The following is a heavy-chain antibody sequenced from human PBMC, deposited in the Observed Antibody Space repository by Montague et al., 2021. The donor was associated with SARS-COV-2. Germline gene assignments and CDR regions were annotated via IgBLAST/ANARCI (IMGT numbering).Heavy chain of an antibody. V-gene: IGHV4-61*08. D-gene: IGHD4-17*01. CDR3: EREPDYGDYLDY. CDR2: IYYSGST. Sequence: SETLSLTCTVSGGSISSGDYYWSWIRQPPGKGLEWIGYIYYSGSTNYNPSLKSRVTISVDTSKNQFSLWLSSVTAADTAVYYCEREPDYGDYLDYWGQGTLVTVAS. CDR1: GGSISSGDYY. J-gene: IGHJ4*02.